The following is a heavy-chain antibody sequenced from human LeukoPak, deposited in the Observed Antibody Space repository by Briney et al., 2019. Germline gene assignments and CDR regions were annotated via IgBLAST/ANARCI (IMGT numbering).Heavy chain of an antibody. CDR1: GFTVISTY. CDR3: ATFYGGNSRGAFDI. J-gene: IGHJ3*02. D-gene: IGHD4-23*01. CDR2: IYSGGAT. Sequence: GGSLRLSCAASGFTVISTYMSWVRQAPGKGLEWVSIIYSGGATYYAASVKGRSTISRDNSKNTLYLQMNSLRAEDTAVYYCATFYGGNSRGAFDIWGQGTMVTVSS. V-gene: IGHV3-53*01.